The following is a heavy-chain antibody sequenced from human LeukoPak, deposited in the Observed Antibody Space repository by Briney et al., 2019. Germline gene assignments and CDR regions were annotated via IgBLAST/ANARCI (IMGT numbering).Heavy chain of an antibody. CDR1: GGSFSGYY. V-gene: IGHV4-34*01. Sequence: SETLSLTCAVYGGSFSGYYWGWIRQPPGRGLEWIGSIYYSGSTYYNPSLKSRVTISLDTSKNQFSLNLRSVTAADTAVYYCSTGMLRGLAPVFLDYWGQGTLVTVSS. CDR2: IYYSGST. CDR3: STGMLRGLAPVFLDY. J-gene: IGHJ4*02. D-gene: IGHD3-10*01.